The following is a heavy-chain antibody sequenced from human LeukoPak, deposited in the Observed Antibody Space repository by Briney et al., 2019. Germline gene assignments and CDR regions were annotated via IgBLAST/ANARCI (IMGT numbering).Heavy chain of an antibody. CDR1: GGSFSGYY. V-gene: IGHV4-34*01. D-gene: IGHD2-8*01. J-gene: IGHJ6*02. CDR2: INHSGST. CDR3: ARAYGYYYYYGMDV. Sequence: SETLSLTCAVCGGSFSGYYWSWIRQPPGKGLEWIGEINHSGSTNYNPSLKSRVTISVDTSKNQFSLKLSSVTAADTAEYYCARAYGYYYYYGMDVWGQGTTVTVSS.